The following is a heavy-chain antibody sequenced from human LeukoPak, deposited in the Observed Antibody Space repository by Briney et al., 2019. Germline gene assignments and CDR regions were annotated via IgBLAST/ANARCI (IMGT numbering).Heavy chain of an antibody. V-gene: IGHV1-69*05. J-gene: IGHJ4*02. D-gene: IGHD3-22*01. CDR3: ARDRPMYYYDSSGNFNGGFGNDY. CDR2: IIPIFGTA. Sequence: SVKVSCKASGGTFSSYAISWVRQAPGQGLEWMGRIIPIFGTANYAQKFQGRVTITTDESTSTAYMELSSLRSDDTAVYYCARDRPMYYYDSSGNFNGGFGNDYWGQGTLVTVSS. CDR1: GGTFSSYA.